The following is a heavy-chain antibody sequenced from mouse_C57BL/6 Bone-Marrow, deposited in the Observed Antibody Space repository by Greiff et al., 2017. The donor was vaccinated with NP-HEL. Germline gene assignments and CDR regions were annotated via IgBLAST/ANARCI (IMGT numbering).Heavy chain of an antibody. V-gene: IGHV1-59*01. D-gene: IGHD1-1*01. Sequence: VQLQQPGAELVRPGTSVKLSCKASGYTFTSYWMHWVKQRPGQGLEWIGVIDPSDSYTNYNQKFKGKATLTVDTSSSTAYMQLSSLTSEDSAVYYCAREAGDYGAYWGQGTLVTVSA. CDR1: GYTFTSYW. J-gene: IGHJ3*01. CDR2: IDPSDSYT. CDR3: AREAGDYGAY.